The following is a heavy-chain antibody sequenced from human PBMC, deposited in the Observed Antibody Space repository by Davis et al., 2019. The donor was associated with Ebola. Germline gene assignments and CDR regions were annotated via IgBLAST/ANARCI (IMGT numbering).Heavy chain of an antibody. CDR1: GFTFSSYG. V-gene: IGHV3-33*05. D-gene: IGHD3-3*01. CDR3: ARDLGLPSDFWSGYFDY. CDR2: ISYDGNHK. J-gene: IGHJ4*02. Sequence: GGSLRLSCAASGFTFSSYGMHWVRQAPGKGLEWVAVISYDGNHKYYLDSVKGRFTVSRDNSKNTLFLQMNSLRAEDTAVYYCARDLGLPSDFWSGYFDYWGQGTLVTVSS.